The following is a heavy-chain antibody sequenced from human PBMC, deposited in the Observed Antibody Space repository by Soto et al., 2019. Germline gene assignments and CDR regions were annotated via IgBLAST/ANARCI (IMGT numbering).Heavy chain of an antibody. CDR1: GYTFTSYG. Sequence: ASVKVSCKASGYTFTSYGISWVRQAPGQGLEWMGWISAYNGNTNYAQKLQGRVTMTTDTFTSTAYMELRSLRSDDTAVYYCARSSTYGDPIKFDPWGQGTLVTVSS. CDR3: ARSSTYGDPIKFDP. J-gene: IGHJ5*02. D-gene: IGHD4-17*01. V-gene: IGHV1-18*01. CDR2: ISAYNGNT.